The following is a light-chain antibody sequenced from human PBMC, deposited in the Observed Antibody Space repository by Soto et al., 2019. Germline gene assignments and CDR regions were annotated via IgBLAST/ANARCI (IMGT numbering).Light chain of an antibody. CDR1: QSIRNW. V-gene: IGKV1-5*03. Sequence: DVQMTQTPSSLSASVGDRVILTCRARQSIRNWLAWYQQKPGKAPKLLIYKASSLESGVPSRYSGSGSGTDFTLTISCLRPEDFATYYCQQYNSYVFGPGTKVDIK. CDR3: QQYNSYV. J-gene: IGKJ3*01. CDR2: KAS.